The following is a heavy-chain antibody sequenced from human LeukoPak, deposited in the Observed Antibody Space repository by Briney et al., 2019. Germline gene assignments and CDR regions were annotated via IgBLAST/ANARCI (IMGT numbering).Heavy chain of an antibody. V-gene: IGHV3-74*01. J-gene: IGHJ4*02. CDR2: INSDGSST. Sequence: PGGSLRLSCSGSTFSTYWMHWVRQAPGEGLVWVSRINSDGSSTNYADSVKGRFTVSRDNAKNMLYLEMNSLRAEDTAIYYCAREASSSFDYWGQGTLVTVSS. D-gene: IGHD6-13*01. CDR3: AREASSSFDY. CDR1: GSTFSTYW.